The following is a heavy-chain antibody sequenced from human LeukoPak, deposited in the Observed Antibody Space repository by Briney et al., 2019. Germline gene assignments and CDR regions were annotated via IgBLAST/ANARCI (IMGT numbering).Heavy chain of an antibody. V-gene: IGHV3-7*01. J-gene: IGHJ4*02. CDR3: ASDRLLREGHY. CDR1: EFIFNCYL. Sequence: GWPPRFSGAASEFIFNCYLMNWGRQSPGKVLEGLANINQDGSKKQDVYSVRGRFTISRDNAKNSLYLQMNTRRVENTAVYYCASDRLLREGHYWPQGPLHRVSS. D-gene: IGHD3-22*01. CDR2: INQDGSKK.